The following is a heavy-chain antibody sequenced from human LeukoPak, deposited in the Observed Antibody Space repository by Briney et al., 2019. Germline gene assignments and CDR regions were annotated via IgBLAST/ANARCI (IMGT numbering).Heavy chain of an antibody. CDR2: IIPILGIA. CDR1: GGTFSSYA. CDR3: AAWDCSSTSCQYYYYYYGMDV. Sequence: GASVKVSCKASGGTFSSYAIRWVRQAPGQGLEWMGRIIPILGIANYAQKFQGRVTITADKSTSTAYMELSSLRSEDTAVYYCAAWDCSSTSCQYYYYYYGMDVWGQGTTVTVSS. J-gene: IGHJ6*02. V-gene: IGHV1-69*04. D-gene: IGHD2-2*01.